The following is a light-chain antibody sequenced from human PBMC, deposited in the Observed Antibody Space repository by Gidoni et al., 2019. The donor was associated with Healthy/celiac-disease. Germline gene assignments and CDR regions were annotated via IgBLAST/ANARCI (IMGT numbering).Light chain of an antibody. Sequence: QSALTQPASVPGSPGQSNTISSTGTSSEVGSYNLVSWYQQHPGKAPKLMIYEGSKRPSGVSNRFSGSRSGNMASLTISGLQAEDEADYSCCSYAGSSTFFYVFGTGTKVTVL. V-gene: IGLV2-23*03. CDR1: SSEVGSYNL. CDR2: EGS. J-gene: IGLJ1*01. CDR3: CSYAGSSTFFYV.